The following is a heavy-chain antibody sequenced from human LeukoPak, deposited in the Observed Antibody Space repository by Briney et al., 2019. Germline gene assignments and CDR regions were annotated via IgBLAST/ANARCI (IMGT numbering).Heavy chain of an antibody. CDR3: ARGYGDFRVEGRYFHS. Sequence: SETLSLTCTVSDGSITNYDWSWVQQPPGKGLEFIGHVHYSGTTNYNPSLRSRVTISIGTSKKHFFLKLKSVTAADTAVYYCARGYGDFRVEGRYFHSWGQGTLVTVSS. CDR1: DGSITNYD. CDR2: VHYSGTT. D-gene: IGHD4-17*01. V-gene: IGHV4-59*01. J-gene: IGHJ4*02.